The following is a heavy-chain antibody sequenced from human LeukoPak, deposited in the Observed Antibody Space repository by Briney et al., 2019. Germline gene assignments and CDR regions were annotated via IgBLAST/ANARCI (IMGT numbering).Heavy chain of an antibody. CDR1: GGTFSSYA. CDR3: ARHNWNYGWFDP. D-gene: IGHD1-7*01. CDR2: IIPIFGTA. V-gene: IGHV1-69*05. J-gene: IGHJ5*02. Sequence: GASVKVSCKASGGTFSSYAISWVRQAPGQGLEWMGRIIPIFGTANYAQKFQGRVTITTDESTSTAYMELSSLRSEDTAVYFCARHNWNYGWFDPWGQGTLVTVSS.